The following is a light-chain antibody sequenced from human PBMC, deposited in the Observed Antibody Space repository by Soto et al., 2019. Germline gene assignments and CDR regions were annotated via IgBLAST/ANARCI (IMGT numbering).Light chain of an antibody. CDR2: GAS. CDR1: ETVATN. V-gene: IGKV3-15*01. J-gene: IGKJ4*01. Sequence: EVVMTQSPATLSVSPGERATLSCRASETVATNLAWYQQKPGQAPRLLISGASTRAAGISDRFRGSGSGTEFTLTISSLRSEDSAVYFCQQYDDWLRLTFGGGTKV. CDR3: QQYDDWLRLT.